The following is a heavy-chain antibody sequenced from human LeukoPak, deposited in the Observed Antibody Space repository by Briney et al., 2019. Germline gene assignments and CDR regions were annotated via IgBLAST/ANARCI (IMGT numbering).Heavy chain of an antibody. J-gene: IGHJ4*02. CDR1: GYTFTSYY. D-gene: IGHD6-13*01. V-gene: IGHV1-46*01. Sequence: GASVKVSCKASGYTFTSYYMHWVRQAPGQGLEWMGIINPSGGSTSYAQKFQGRVTMTRDTSTRKVYMELSSLRSEDTAVYYCAAIAAAGTAGYFDYWGQGTLVTVSS. CDR2: INPSGGST. CDR3: AAIAAAGTAGYFDY.